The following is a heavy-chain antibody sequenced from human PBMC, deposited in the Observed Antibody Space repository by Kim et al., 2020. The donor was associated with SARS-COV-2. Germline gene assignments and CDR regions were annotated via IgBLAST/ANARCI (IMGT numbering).Heavy chain of an antibody. D-gene: IGHD2-15*01. J-gene: IGHJ6*02. CDR3: AQARRLSYGGKADYYYYYYPLHV. CDR2: IRDRGEKT. V-gene: IGHV3-23*01. CDR1: GVSFSNYA. Sequence: GGSLRLSCAASGVSFSNYAMSWVRQAPGKGLDWVSAIRDRGEKTFYADSVKGRFTISRDNSKNTLYLQMNSLTAEDTAVYYCAQARRLSYGGKADYYYYYYPLHVWGQGTTVTVSS.